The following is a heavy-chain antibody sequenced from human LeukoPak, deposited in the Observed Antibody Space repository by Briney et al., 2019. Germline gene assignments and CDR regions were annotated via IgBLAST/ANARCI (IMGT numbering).Heavy chain of an antibody. CDR3: AKRTASGRPKYFDY. CDR1: GFTFSTYA. V-gene: IGHV3-23*01. D-gene: IGHD3-10*01. Sequence: PGGSLRLSCAASGFTFSTYAVHWVRQAPGEGPEWVSGISGSGDSKYYADSVMGRFIISRDNSKNTVYLQMNSLRAEDTAVYYCAKRTASGRPKYFDYWGQGTLVTVSS. J-gene: IGHJ4*02. CDR2: ISGSGDSK.